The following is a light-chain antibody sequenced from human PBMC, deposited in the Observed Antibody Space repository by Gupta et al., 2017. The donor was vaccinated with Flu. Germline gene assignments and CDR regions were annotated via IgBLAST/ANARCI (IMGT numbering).Light chain of an antibody. CDR1: EIICSK. CDR2: FAS. CDR3: HQSSHFPLT. V-gene: IGKV6-21*01. Sequence: TPNEKVTITCRASEIICSKLHWYQQKPDQSPKLLIKFASQSFSGVPSRFSGSGSGTDFTLTINGLEPEDAATYYCHQSSHFPLTFGEGSKVEIK. J-gene: IGKJ4*01.